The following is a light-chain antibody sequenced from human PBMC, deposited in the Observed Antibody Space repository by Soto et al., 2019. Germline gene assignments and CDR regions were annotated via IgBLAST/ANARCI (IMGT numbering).Light chain of an antibody. CDR3: CSYAGGNQV. J-gene: IGLJ1*01. CDR1: SSDVGNYNL. CDR2: EGG. V-gene: IGLV2-23*01. Sequence: QSALTQPASVSGSPGQSITISCTGTSSDVGNYNLVSWYQQYPGKAPKLMIYEGGKRPSGVSNRFSGSKSGNTASLTISGLQAEDEADYYCCSYAGGNQVFGTGTKLTVL.